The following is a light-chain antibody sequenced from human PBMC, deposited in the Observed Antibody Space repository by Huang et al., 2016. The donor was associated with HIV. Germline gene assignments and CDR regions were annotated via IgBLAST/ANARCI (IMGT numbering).Light chain of an antibody. J-gene: IGKJ2*01. CDR1: QSVRSD. V-gene: IGKV3-15*01. CDR3: QQYHNWPPRYT. Sequence: EVVMTQSPATLSVSPGERATLSCRASQSVRSDLAWYQQKPGQAPRLLIYDASTRATGIPARFRGTGSGTEFTLTISSLQSEDFAVYYCQQYHNWPPRYTFGWGTKLEIK. CDR2: DAS.